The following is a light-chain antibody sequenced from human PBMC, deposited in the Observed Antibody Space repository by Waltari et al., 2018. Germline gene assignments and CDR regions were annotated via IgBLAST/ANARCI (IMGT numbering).Light chain of an antibody. V-gene: IGKV1-6*01. CDR2: AAS. CDR1: EDIRND. J-gene: IGKJ4*01. Sequence: TVRASEDIRNDLGWYQQKPGKAPRLLIFAASTLQSGVPSRFSGSGSGTDFTLTISSLQPEDFATYFCLQDYIFPLTFGGGTTVEI. CDR3: LQDYIFPLT.